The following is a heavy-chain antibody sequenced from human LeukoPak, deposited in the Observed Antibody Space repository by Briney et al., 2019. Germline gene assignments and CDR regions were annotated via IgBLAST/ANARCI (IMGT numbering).Heavy chain of an antibody. Sequence: PSETLSLTCAVSGGSISRGGYSWSWIRQPPGKGLEWIGYIYHSGSTYYNPSLKSRVTISVDRSKNQFSLKLSSVTAADTAVYYCARGDVDTAMTFDYWGQGTLVTVSS. D-gene: IGHD5-18*01. CDR1: GGSISRGGYS. CDR2: IYHSGST. V-gene: IGHV4-30-2*01. J-gene: IGHJ4*02. CDR3: ARGDVDTAMTFDY.